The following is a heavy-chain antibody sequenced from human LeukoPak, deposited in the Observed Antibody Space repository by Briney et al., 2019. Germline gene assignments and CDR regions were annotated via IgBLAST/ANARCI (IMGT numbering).Heavy chain of an antibody. CDR1: RFTFSSYW. V-gene: IGHV3-7*01. Sequence: GGSLRLSCAASRFTFSSYWMSWVRQAPGKGLEWVANIKQDGSEKYYVDSVKGRFTISRDNAKNSLYLQMNSLRAEDTAVYYCARESYGMDVWGQGTTVTVSS. CDR3: ARESYGMDV. J-gene: IGHJ6*02. CDR2: IKQDGSEK.